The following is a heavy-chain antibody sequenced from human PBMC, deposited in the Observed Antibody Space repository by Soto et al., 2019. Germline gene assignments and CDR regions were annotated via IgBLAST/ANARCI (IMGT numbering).Heavy chain of an antibody. Sequence: PGGSLRLSCAASGFTFSSYGMHWVRQAPGKGLEWVAVIWYDGSNKYYADSVKGRFTISRDNSKNTLYLQMNSLRAEDTAVYYCARDFIPHSSGYWSVMGAFDIWGQGTMVTVSS. V-gene: IGHV3-33*01. CDR3: ARDFIPHSSGYWSVMGAFDI. D-gene: IGHD3-22*01. CDR2: IWYDGSNK. J-gene: IGHJ3*02. CDR1: GFTFSSYG.